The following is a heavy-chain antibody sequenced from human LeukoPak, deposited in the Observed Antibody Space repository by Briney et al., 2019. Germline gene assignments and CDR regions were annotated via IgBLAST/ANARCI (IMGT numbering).Heavy chain of an antibody. CDR3: AKDREGLSSGYDLEYFDY. CDR2: IWNDGSNK. Sequence: GGSLRLSCAASGFTFSSYGMHWVRQAPGQGLEWVAVIWNDGSNKYYVDSVKGRFTISRDNSKNTLYLQMNSLRTEDTAVYYCAKDREGLSSGYDLEYFDYWGQGTLVTVSS. CDR1: GFTFSSYG. V-gene: IGHV3-33*06. D-gene: IGHD5-12*01. J-gene: IGHJ4*02.